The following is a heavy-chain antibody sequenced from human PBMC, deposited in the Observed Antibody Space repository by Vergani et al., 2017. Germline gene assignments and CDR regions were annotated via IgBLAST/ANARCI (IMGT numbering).Heavy chain of an antibody. Sequence: QVQLQESGPGLVKPSETLSLTCTVSGCSISSYYWSWIRQPPGKGLEWIGYIYYSGSTNYNPSLKSRVTISVDTSKNQFSLKLSSVTAADTAVYCCARDLRWFDPLGQGTLVTVSS. V-gene: IGHV4-59*01. CDR2: IYYSGST. CDR1: GCSISSYY. J-gene: IGHJ5*02. CDR3: ARDLRWFDP.